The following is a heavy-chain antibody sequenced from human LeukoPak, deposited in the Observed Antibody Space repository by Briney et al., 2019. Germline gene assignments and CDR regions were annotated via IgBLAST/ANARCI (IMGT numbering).Heavy chain of an antibody. V-gene: IGHV3-7*01. D-gene: IGHD6-13*01. CDR3: ASDSAGNDY. CDR1: GFTFSSYW. Sequence: GGFLRLSYAASGFTFSSYWMSWVREAPGKGLECVANIKQDGGEKYYVDPVKGRFTISRDNATNSLYLQMNSLRAEDTAMYYCASDSAGNDYWGQGTLVTVSS. J-gene: IGHJ4*02. CDR2: IKQDGGEK.